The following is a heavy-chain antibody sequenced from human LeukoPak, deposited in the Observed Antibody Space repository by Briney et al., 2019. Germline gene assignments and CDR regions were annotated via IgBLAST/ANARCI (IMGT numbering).Heavy chain of an antibody. D-gene: IGHD3-22*01. V-gene: IGHV4-34*01. CDR3: ARVDYYDSSGYLFDY. J-gene: IGHJ4*02. CDR1: GGSFSGYY. Sequence: PSETLSLTCAVYGGSFSGYYWSWIRQPPGKGLEWIGEINHSGSTNYNPSLKSRVTISVDTSKNQFSLKLGSVTAADTAVYYCARVDYYDSSGYLFDYWGQGTLVTVSS. CDR2: INHSGST.